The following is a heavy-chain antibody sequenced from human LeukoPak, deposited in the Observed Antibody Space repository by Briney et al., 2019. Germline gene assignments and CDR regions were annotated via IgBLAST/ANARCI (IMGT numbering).Heavy chain of an antibody. V-gene: IGHV3-7*01. J-gene: IGHJ4*02. CDR3: ARSLFTAPDY. CDR2: IKQDGSEK. CDR1: GFTFGSYW. Sequence: GGSLRLSCAASGFTFGSYWMSWVRQAPGKGLEWVANIKQDGSEKYYVDSVKGRFTISRDNAKNSLYLQMNSLRAEDTAVYYCARSLFTAPDYWGQGTLVTVSS. D-gene: IGHD5-18*01.